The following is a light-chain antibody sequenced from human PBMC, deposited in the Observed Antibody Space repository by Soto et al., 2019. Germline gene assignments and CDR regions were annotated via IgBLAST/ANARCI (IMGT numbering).Light chain of an antibody. Sequence: DIQMTQSPSSLSAFVGDSVTITCHASQRISTFLNWYHQKPGKAPKLLIYSASYLQSGVPSNVSGSGSGTDFTLSIVTLQPEDFGTYFCQQSYRLPLTFGGGTKVEI. CDR2: SAS. J-gene: IGKJ4*01. V-gene: IGKV1-39*01. CDR3: QQSYRLPLT. CDR1: QRISTF.